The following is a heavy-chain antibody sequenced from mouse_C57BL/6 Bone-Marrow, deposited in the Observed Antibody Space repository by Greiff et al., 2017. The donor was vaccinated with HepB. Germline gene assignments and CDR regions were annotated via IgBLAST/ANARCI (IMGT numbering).Heavy chain of an antibody. Sequence: VQLQQPGAELVKPGASVKMSCKASGYTFTSYWITWVKQRPGQGLEWIGDIYPGSGSTNYNEKFKSKATLTVDTSSSTAYMQLSSLTSEDSAVYYCAIHSYGSSPFAYWGQETLVTVSA. CDR3: AIHSYGSSPFAY. D-gene: IGHD1-1*01. V-gene: IGHV1-55*01. J-gene: IGHJ3*01. CDR2: IYPGSGST. CDR1: GYTFTSYW.